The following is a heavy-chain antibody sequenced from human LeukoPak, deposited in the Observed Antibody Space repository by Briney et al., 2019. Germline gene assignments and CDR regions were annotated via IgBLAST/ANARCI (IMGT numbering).Heavy chain of an antibody. Sequence: GGSLRLSCAASGLTFSDYTMNWVRHAPRKGREWVSYISSSSSTISYADSVKGRFTISRDNAKNSLFLQMNSLRAEDTAVYYCASVGHCTSSSCPYYFDYWGQGTLVTVSS. D-gene: IGHD2-2*03. CDR3: ASVGHCTSSSCPYYFDY. CDR1: GLTFSDYT. J-gene: IGHJ4*02. CDR2: ISSSSSTI. V-gene: IGHV3-48*01.